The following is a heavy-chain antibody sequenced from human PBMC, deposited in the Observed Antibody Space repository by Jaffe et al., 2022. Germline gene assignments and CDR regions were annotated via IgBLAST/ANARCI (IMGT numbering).Heavy chain of an antibody. D-gene: IGHD2-15*01. CDR3: ASRDLGYCSGGSCYFSYDY. CDR1: GGTFSSYA. Sequence: QVQLVQSGAEVKKPGSSVKVSCKASGGTFSSYAISWVRQAPGQGLEWMGGIIPIFGTANYAQKFQGRVTITADESTSTAYMELSSLRSEDTAVYYCASRDLGYCSGGSCYFSYDYWGQGTLVTVSS. J-gene: IGHJ4*02. V-gene: IGHV1-69*01. CDR2: IIPIFGTA.